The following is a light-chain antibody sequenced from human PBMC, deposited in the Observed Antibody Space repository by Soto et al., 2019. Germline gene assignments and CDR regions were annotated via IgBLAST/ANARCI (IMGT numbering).Light chain of an antibody. V-gene: IGLV1-40*01. Sequence: QSVLTQPPSVSGAPGQRVTIPCTGSGSNIGAGYDVHWYRQLPGTAPKVLIYGNTNRPSGVPDRFSGSKSGSSASLAISGLRSDDEADYYCAAWDDNLSGWVFGGGTKLTVL. CDR1: GSNIGAGYD. J-gene: IGLJ3*02. CDR3: AAWDDNLSGWV. CDR2: GNT.